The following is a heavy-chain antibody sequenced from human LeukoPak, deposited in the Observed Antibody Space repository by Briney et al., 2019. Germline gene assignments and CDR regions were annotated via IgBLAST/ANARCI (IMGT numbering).Heavy chain of an antibody. J-gene: IGHJ4*02. CDR3: AKGSHFDN. D-gene: IGHD6-13*01. Sequence: GGSLRLSCAASGFTFTRFDMSWVRQAPGKGLEWVSGVSGSGSTTFYADSVKGRFTISRDNSKNTLSLQMNSLRDEDTAVYHCAKGSHFDNWGQGTLVTVSS. CDR1: GFTFTRFD. CDR2: VSGSGSTT. V-gene: IGHV3-23*01.